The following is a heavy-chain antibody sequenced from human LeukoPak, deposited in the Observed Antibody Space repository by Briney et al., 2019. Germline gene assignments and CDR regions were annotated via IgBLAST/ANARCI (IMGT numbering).Heavy chain of an antibody. CDR1: GGSISSYY. CDR3: ARVLSGSYYVGAFDL. D-gene: IGHD1-26*01. J-gene: IGHJ3*01. Sequence: SETLSLTCTVSGGSISSYYWSWIRQPPGKGLEWIGYMYYTGTTNYNPSLKSRVTISVDTSKKQFSLKLSSVTAADTAVYYCARVLSGSYYVGAFDLWGQGTMVTVSS. V-gene: IGHV4-59*01. CDR2: MYYTGTT.